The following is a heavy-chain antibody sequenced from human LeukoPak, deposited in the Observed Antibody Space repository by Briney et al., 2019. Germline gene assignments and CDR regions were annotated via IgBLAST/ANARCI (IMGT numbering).Heavy chain of an antibody. D-gene: IGHD6-13*01. Sequence: GGSLRLSCAASGSTVSDNYVSWVRQAPGKGLEWVSVMYSRGDTYYADSVKGRFTFSRDISKNTLYLQMNGLRTEDTAMYYCARDAPQVPAAGVLASWGQGTLVTVSS. CDR2: MYSRGDT. CDR3: ARDAPQVPAAGVLAS. V-gene: IGHV3-53*01. J-gene: IGHJ5*02. CDR1: GSTVSDNY.